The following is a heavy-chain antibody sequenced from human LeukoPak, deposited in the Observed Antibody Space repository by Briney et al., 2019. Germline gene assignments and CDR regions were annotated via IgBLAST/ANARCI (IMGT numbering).Heavy chain of an antibody. CDR1: GFTFSSYE. CDR2: IFSSGSGI. V-gene: IGHV3-48*03. Sequence: GGSLRLSCAASGFTFSSYEMNWVRQAPGKGLEWVSYIFSSGSGIYSADSVKGRFTISRDNAKNSLYLQMNSLRAEDTAVYYCARDPRCSSMSCYRSSFYGMDVWGQGTTVTVSS. CDR3: ARDPRCSSMSCYRSSFYGMDV. J-gene: IGHJ6*02. D-gene: IGHD2-2*01.